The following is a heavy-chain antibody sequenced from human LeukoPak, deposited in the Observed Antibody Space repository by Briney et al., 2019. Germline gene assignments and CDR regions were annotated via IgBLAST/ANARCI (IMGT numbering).Heavy chain of an antibody. Sequence: GGSLRLSCAASGFTFSSYAMRWVRQAPGKGLEHVSSISSSGDTTYYANSVKGRFTISRDNSKNTLYLQMGSLRAEDTAVYYCARGLFGSSYSSGWYLMGYWGQGTLVPVSS. CDR2: ISSSGDTT. V-gene: IGHV3-64*01. CDR3: ARGLFGSSYSSGWYLMGY. D-gene: IGHD6-19*01. CDR1: GFTFSSYA. J-gene: IGHJ4*02.